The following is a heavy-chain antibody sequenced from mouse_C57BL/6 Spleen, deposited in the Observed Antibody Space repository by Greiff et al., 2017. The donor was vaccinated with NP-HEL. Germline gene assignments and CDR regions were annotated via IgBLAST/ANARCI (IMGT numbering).Heavy chain of an antibody. CDR2: ISYDGSN. D-gene: IGHD1-1*01. J-gene: IGHJ1*03. Sequence: DVQLQESGPGLVKPSQSLSLTCSVTGYSITSGYYWNWIRQFPGNKLEWMGYISYDGSNNYNPSLKNRISITRDTAKNQFFLKLNSVTTEDTATYYCARGNYGSSPWYFDVWGTGTTVTVSS. CDR3: ARGNYGSSPWYFDV. V-gene: IGHV3-6*01. CDR1: GYSITSGYY.